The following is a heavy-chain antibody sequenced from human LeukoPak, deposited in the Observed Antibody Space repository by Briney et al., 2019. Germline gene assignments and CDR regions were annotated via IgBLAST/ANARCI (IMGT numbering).Heavy chain of an antibody. D-gene: IGHD5-12*01. CDR3: AKTSRGNSAYDSPFDY. V-gene: IGHV3-23*01. J-gene: IGHJ4*02. Sequence: GGSLTLSCAAWIFTFSTYAKSWVRDATGKGRERISAVRGSGSDIYYADSVKGRFTISRDNSKNTLYLQMNSLRAEDTAIYYCAKTSRGNSAYDSPFDYWGQGTLVTVSS. CDR2: VRGSGSDI. CDR1: IFTFSTYA.